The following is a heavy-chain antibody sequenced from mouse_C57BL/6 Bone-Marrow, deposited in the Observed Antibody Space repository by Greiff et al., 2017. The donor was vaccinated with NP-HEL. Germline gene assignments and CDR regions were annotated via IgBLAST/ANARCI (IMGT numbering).Heavy chain of an antibody. CDR1: GYTFTSYW. CDR3: ARRGNYAYSMDY. CDR2: INPSSGYT. Sequence: VQGVESGAELAKPGASVKLSCKASGYTFTSYWMHWVKQRPGKGLEWIGHINPSSGYTKYNQKFKDKATLTADKSSSTAYRQLSSLTYDDTAVYYCARRGNYAYSMDYWGQGTSVTVSS. J-gene: IGHJ4*01. D-gene: IGHD2-1*01. V-gene: IGHV1-7*01.